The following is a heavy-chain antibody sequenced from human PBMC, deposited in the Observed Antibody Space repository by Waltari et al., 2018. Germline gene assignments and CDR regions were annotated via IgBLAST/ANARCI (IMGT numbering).Heavy chain of an antibody. V-gene: IGHV3-9*01. CDR2: ISWNRDYI. D-gene: IGHD1-26*01. J-gene: IGHJ4*02. CDR1: GFPLHDYA. Sequence: EVQLVESGGGLVQPGRSLRLSCAASGFPLHDYAMHWVRQAPGKGLEWVSGISWNRDYINYADSVKGRFTISRDKNFLYLQMNSLRAEDTAFYYCARDPLYGSYEFDCWGQGTLVTVSS. CDR3: ARDPLYGSYEFDC.